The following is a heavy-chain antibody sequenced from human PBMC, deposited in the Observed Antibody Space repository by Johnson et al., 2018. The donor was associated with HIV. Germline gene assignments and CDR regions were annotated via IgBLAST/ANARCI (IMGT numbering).Heavy chain of an antibody. CDR2: ISYDGSNK. CDR3: SKDWLAYWGGDCSSRAFDI. D-gene: IGHD2-21*02. CDR1: GFTFSTYA. J-gene: IGHJ3*02. V-gene: IGHV3-30-3*01. Sequence: QVQLVESGGGVVQPGGSLRLSCAASGFTFSTYAMHWVRQAPGKGLEWVAVISYDGSNKYYVDSVKGRFTISRDNSKNTLYLKMNSLRAEDTAVYYCSKDWLAYWGGDCSSRAFDIWGQGTMVTVSS.